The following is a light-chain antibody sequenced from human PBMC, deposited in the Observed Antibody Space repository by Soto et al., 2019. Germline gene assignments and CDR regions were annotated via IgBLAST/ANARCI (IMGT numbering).Light chain of an antibody. CDR3: AAWDDSLSGYV. CDR1: SSNIGSDY. J-gene: IGLJ1*01. V-gene: IGLV1-47*01. CDR2: RNN. Sequence: QSVLTQPPSASGTPGQSVTISCSGSSSNIGSDYVYWYQQFPGTAPKLLIYRNNQRPSGVPDRFSGSKSGTSASLAISGLRSEDEADYYCAAWDDSLSGYVFGTGTKVTVL.